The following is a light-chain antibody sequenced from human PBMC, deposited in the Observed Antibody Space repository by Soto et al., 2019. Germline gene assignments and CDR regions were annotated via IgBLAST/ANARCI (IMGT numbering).Light chain of an antibody. J-gene: IGKJ2*01. CDR2: DAS. V-gene: IGKV1-5*01. CDR1: QSISSW. Sequence: DIQMNQSPSTLSASVGDRVTITCRASQSISSWLAWYQQKPGKAPKLLIYDASSLESGVPSRFSGSGSGTEFTLTISSLQPDDFATYYCQQYNSYSYTLGQGTKLEIK. CDR3: QQYNSYSYT.